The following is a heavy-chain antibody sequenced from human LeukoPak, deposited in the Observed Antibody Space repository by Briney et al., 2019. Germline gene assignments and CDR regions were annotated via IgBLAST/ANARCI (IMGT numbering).Heavy chain of an antibody. Sequence: GGSLRLSCAASGFTVSSNYMSWVRQAPGKGLEWVSVIYSGGSTYYADSVKGRSTISRDNSKNTLYLQMNSLRAEDTAVYYCARGPVPAAASSFDYWGQGTLVTVSS. CDR2: IYSGGST. CDR3: ARGPVPAAASSFDY. J-gene: IGHJ4*02. D-gene: IGHD2-2*01. V-gene: IGHV3-66*01. CDR1: GFTVSSNY.